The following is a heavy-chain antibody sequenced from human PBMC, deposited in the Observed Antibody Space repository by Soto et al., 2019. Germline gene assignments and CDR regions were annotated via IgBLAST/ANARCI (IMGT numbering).Heavy chain of an antibody. CDR2: INPSGGST. CDR3: ARRGHQFYYDSSGYPDDAFDI. Sequence: SVKLSCKASGYTITSNYMHWVRQAPEQGLEWMGIINPSGGSTSYAQKFQGRVTMTRDTSTSTVYMELSSLRSEDTAVYYCARRGHQFYYDSSGYPDDAFDIWGQGTMVTVSS. CDR1: GYTITSNY. D-gene: IGHD3-22*01. J-gene: IGHJ3*02. V-gene: IGHV1-46*01.